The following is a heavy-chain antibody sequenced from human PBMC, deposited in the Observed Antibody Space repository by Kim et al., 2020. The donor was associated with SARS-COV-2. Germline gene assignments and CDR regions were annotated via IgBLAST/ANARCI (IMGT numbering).Heavy chain of an antibody. D-gene: IGHD3-3*01. V-gene: IGHV1-18*01. J-gene: IGHJ6*02. Sequence: ASVKVSCKASGYTFTSYGISWVRQAPGQGLEWMGWISAYNGNTNYAQKLQGRVTMTTDTSTSTAYMELKSLRSDDTAVYCCARVREHYDFWSGYSNDQYYYGMDVWGQGTTVTVSS. CDR2: ISAYNGNT. CDR3: ARVREHYDFWSGYSNDQYYYGMDV. CDR1: GYTFTSYG.